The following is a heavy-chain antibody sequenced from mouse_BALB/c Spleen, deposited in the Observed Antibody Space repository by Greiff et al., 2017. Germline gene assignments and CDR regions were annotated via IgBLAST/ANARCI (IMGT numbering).Heavy chain of an antibody. D-gene: IGHD1-1*01. CDR2: IRNKANGYTT. CDR3: ARAPYGSSFYYAMDY. V-gene: IGHV7-3*02. J-gene: IGHJ4*01. Sequence: EVHLVESGGGLVQPGGSLRLSCATSGFTFTDYYMSWVRQPPGKALEWLGFIRNKANGYTTEYSASVKGRFTISRDNSQSILYLQMNTLRAEDSATYYCARAPYGSSFYYAMDYWGQGTSVTVSS. CDR1: GFTFTDYY.